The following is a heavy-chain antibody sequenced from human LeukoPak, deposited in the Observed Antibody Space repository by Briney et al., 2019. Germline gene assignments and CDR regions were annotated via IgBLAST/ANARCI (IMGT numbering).Heavy chain of an antibody. CDR1: GFTFSTYW. J-gene: IGHJ4*02. CDR3: ARDTVSAFDY. D-gene: IGHD2-8*02. V-gene: IGHV3-74*01. Sequence: GGSLRLSCAASGFTFSTYWMHWVRQAPGKGLVWVSGIRGDESKTTYADSVKGRFTISRDSAKNTLYLQMNSLRAEDTAVYYCARDTVSAFDYWGQGALVTVSS. CDR2: IRGDESKT.